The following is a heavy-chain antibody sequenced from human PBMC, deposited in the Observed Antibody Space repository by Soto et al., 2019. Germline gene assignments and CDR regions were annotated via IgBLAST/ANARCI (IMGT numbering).Heavy chain of an antibody. CDR1: GFSLSTSGMC. V-gene: IGHV2-70*01. CDR3: ARSYYYGSADGYFFDN. Sequence: GTGPTLVKPTQALTLTCTFSGFSLSTSGMCVSWIRQPPGKALEWLALIGWDDDKYYSTSLKTRLTISKDTSKNQVVLTMTNMDPVDTATYFCARSYYYGSADGYFFDNWGQGTLVTVSS. J-gene: IGHJ4*02. D-gene: IGHD3-10*01. CDR2: IGWDDDK.